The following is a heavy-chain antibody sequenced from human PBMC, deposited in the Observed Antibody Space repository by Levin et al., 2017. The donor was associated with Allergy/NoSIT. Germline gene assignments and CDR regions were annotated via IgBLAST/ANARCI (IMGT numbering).Heavy chain of an antibody. J-gene: IGHJ3*02. Sequence: GESLKISCAASGFTFSNYAMHWVRQAPGKGLAWVALISYDGGNKYYADSVKGRFTISRDNSKNTLYLQMNSLRAEDTAVYYCARAKLGPDVFDIWGQGTMVTVSS. D-gene: IGHD7-27*01. V-gene: IGHV3-30-3*01. CDR1: GFTFSNYA. CDR3: ARAKLGPDVFDI. CDR2: ISYDGGNK.